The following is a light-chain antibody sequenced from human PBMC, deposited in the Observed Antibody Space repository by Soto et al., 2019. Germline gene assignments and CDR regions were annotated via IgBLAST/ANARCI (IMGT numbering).Light chain of an antibody. CDR1: SSNIGNNP. CDR2: SNS. V-gene: IGLV1-44*01. Sequence: QSVLTQPPSASGTPGQRVTISCSGSSSNIGNNPVNWYQQLPGTAPKLLISSNSHRPSGVPDRFSGSKSGTSASLAISGLQSEDEADYYCAAWDDSLTGSWVFGGGTKVTVL. CDR3: AAWDDSLTGSWV. J-gene: IGLJ3*02.